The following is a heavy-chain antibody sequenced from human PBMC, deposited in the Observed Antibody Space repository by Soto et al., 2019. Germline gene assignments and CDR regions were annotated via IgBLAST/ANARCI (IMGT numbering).Heavy chain of an antibody. D-gene: IGHD3-3*01. CDR1: GFIISSYA. V-gene: IGHV3-23*01. Sequence: GGSLRLSCAASGFIISSYAMNWVRQAPGKGLEWVSDISGNGRSAYYADSVKGRFTISRDNSKNTLYLQMNSLRAEDTAVYYCAKAQPLRFLEWSRVTYYYYYMDVWGKGTTVTVSS. J-gene: IGHJ6*03. CDR2: ISGNGRSA. CDR3: AKAQPLRFLEWSRVTYYYYYMDV.